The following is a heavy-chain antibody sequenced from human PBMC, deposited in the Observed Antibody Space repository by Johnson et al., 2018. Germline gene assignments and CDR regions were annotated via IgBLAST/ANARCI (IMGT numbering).Heavy chain of an antibody. CDR1: GFTFSDYG. J-gene: IGHJ6*02. CDR3: ARDSSMIRGVIRYGMDV. CDR2: IWYDGSSK. D-gene: IGHD3-10*01. V-gene: IGHV3-33*01. Sequence: QVQLQESGGGVVQPGRSLRLSCAASGFTFSDYGMHWVRQAPGKGLEWVAFIWYDGSSKDYVDSVKGRFPISRDNPKNTLYLQMNSLRAEDTAIYYCARDSSMIRGVIRYGMDVWGQGTTVTVSS.